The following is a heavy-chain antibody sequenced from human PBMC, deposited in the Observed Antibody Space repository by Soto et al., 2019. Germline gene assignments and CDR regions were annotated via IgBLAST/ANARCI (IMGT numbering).Heavy chain of an antibody. CDR1: SSYA. Sequence: SSYAMSWVRQAPGKGLEWVSAISGSGGSTYYADSVKGRFTISRDNSKNTLYLQMNSLRAEDTAVYYCAYSSTPFDSWGQGTLVTVSS. CDR2: ISGSGGST. J-gene: IGHJ4*02. CDR3: AYSSTPFDS. V-gene: IGHV3-23*01. D-gene: IGHD6-13*01.